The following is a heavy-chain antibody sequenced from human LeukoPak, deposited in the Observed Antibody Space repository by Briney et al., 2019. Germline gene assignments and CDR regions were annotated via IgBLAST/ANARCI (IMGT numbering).Heavy chain of an antibody. J-gene: IGHJ6*02. V-gene: IGHV3-48*01. CDR3: ARDFSGLSSGWLKHITYYYYGMDV. D-gene: IGHD6-19*01. CDR1: GFTFKTYN. Sequence: PGGSLRLSCAASGFTFKTYNMNWVRQAPGEGLDWISYISSDSSSIYYADSVKGRFTISRDNADNSLYLQMNSLRAEDTAVYYCARDFSGLSSGWLKHITYYYYGMDVWGQGTTVTVSS. CDR2: ISSDSSSI.